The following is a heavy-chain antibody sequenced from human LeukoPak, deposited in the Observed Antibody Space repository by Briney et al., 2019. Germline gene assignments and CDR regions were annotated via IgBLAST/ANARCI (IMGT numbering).Heavy chain of an antibody. V-gene: IGHV3-7*03. D-gene: IGHD2-2*01. CDR1: GFTFSSYW. J-gene: IGHJ1*01. CDR3: ARVSRGYCSSTSCPRTAEYFQH. Sequence: GGSLSLSFAASGFTFSSYWMSWVRQAPGKGLAWVANIKRDGSEKYYVDSVKGRFTISRDNAKNSLYLQMNSLRAEDTAVYYCARVSRGYCSSTSCPRTAEYFQHWGQGTLVTVSS. CDR2: IKRDGSEK.